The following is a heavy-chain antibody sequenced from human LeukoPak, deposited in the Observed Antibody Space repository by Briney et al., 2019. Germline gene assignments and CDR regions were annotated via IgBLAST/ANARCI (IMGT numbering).Heavy chain of an antibody. V-gene: IGHV3-7*01. D-gene: IGHD3-22*01. J-gene: IGHJ4*01. CDR3: ARDLYYYDSSGYYRGLDY. CDR2: IKHDGSEE. Sequence: GGSLRLSCAASGFTFNTYRMSWVRQAPGEGLEWVANIKHDGSEENYVDSVKGRFTISRDNAKGSLSLQMNSLRGEDTAVYYCARDLYYYDSSGYYRGLDYWGHGTLVTVSS. CDR1: GFTFNTYR.